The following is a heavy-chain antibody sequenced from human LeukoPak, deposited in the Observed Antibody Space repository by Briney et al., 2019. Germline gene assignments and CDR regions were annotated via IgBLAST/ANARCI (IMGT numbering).Heavy chain of an antibody. Sequence: GASVKVSCRASGCTFTGYYIHGGRQAPVQGLKSMGWINPNSRGTNYAQKCQGRVTMTRHTSISTAYMELSKLRSDGTALYYCARGLYAIANYVDDAFEISGEGTIVTVSS. CDR3: ARGLYAIANYVDDAFEI. D-gene: IGHD4/OR15-4a*01. V-gene: IGHV1-2*02. CDR2: INPNSRGT. CDR1: GCTFTGYY. J-gene: IGHJ3*02.